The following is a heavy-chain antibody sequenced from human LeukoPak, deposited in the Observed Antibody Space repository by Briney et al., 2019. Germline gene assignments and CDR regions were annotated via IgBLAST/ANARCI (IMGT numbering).Heavy chain of an antibody. CDR1: GFTFSSYW. V-gene: IGHV3-74*01. CDR2: INGAGSSI. D-gene: IGHD4-17*01. CDR3: ARGGDYKNDY. Sequence: GGSLSLSCAASGFTFSSYWMHWVRQTPGKGLVWVSRINGAGSSISYADSVKGRVTISRDNAKNTLYLQMNNLRAEDTAVYYCARGGDYKNDYWGQGTLVTVSS. J-gene: IGHJ4*02.